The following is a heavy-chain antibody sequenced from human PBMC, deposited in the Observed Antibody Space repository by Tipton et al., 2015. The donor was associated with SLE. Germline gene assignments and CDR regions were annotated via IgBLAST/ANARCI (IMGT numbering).Heavy chain of an antibody. CDR1: GASISSSIYY. J-gene: IGHJ4*02. CDR2: LHYSEST. V-gene: IGHV4-39*01. Sequence: TLSLTCTVSGASISSSIYYWGWIRQPPGKGLEWIGSLHYSESTYYNPSLKSRVTISVDTSKNQFSLNLGSLTAADTAIYYCARVHAAGDYDSSGFSNWGQGALVTVSS. CDR3: ARVHAAGDYDSSGFSN. D-gene: IGHD3-22*01.